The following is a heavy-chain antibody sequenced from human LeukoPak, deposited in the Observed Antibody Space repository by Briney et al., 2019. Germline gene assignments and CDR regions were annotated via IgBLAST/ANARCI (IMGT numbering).Heavy chain of an antibody. CDR2: IKSKTDGGTT. CDR1: GFTFSNAW. Sequence: PGGSLRLSCAASGFTFSNAWMSWVRQAPGRGLEWVGRIKSKTDGGTTDYAAPVKGRFTISRDDSKNTLYLQMNSLKTEDTAVYYCTTDHTDYYGSGSLDYWGQGTLVTVSS. CDR3: TTDHTDYYGSGSLDY. D-gene: IGHD3-10*01. J-gene: IGHJ4*02. V-gene: IGHV3-15*01.